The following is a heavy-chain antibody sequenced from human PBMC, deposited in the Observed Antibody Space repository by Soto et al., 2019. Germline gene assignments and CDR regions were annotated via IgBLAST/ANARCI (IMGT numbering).Heavy chain of an antibody. Sequence: QVQLVQSGAEVKKPGSSVTVSCKASGGTFSSYSINWVRQAPGQGLEWMGGIIPIFGTANYAQKFQGRVTLTADESTSTAHMELSSLRNEDTAVYYCARPFQSWQGGWDFDLWGRGTLVTVSS. CDR3: ARPFQSWQGGWDFDL. V-gene: IGHV1-69*01. D-gene: IGHD3-16*01. CDR2: IIPIFGTA. J-gene: IGHJ2*01. CDR1: GGTFSSYS.